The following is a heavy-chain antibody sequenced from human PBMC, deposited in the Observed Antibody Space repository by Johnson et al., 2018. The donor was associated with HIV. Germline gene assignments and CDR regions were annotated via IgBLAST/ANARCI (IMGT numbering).Heavy chain of an antibody. J-gene: IGHJ3*02. V-gene: IGHV3-66*01. Sequence: VQLVESGGGLVQPGGSLRLSCAASGFTVSSNYMSWVRQAPGKGLEWVSVIYSGGSTYYADSVKGRFTISRDNSKNSLYLQMNSLRVGDTAVYYCVRGGATSYDAFDIWGQGTMVTVSS. D-gene: IGHD1-26*01. CDR2: IYSGGST. CDR1: GFTVSSNY. CDR3: VRGGATSYDAFDI.